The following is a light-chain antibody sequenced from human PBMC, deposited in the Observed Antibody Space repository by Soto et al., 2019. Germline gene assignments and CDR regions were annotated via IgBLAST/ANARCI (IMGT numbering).Light chain of an antibody. Sequence: EIVMTQSPATLSVSPGERATLSCRASQSVSSNLAWYQQKPGQAPGLRLYGASTRATGIPARFSCSGSRTLFALTFTSPQSEAFAVFYRQHDTDWPLTWVFGQGTKVEIK. CDR1: QSVSSN. CDR2: GAS. V-gene: IGKV3-15*01. CDR3: QHDTDWPLTWV. J-gene: IGKJ1*01.